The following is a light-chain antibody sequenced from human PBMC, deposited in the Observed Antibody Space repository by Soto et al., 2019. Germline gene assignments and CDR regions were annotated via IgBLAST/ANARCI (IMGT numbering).Light chain of an antibody. Sequence: QSVLTQPRSVSGSPGQSVTISCTGTSSDVGGYNCVSWYQQHPGKAPKLMIYDVNKRPSGVPDRFSGSKSGNTASLTISGLRTEDEADYYCCSYAGTYTFVVFGGGTKLTVL. CDR3: CSYAGTYTFVV. V-gene: IGLV2-11*01. CDR2: DVN. J-gene: IGLJ2*01. CDR1: SSDVGGYNC.